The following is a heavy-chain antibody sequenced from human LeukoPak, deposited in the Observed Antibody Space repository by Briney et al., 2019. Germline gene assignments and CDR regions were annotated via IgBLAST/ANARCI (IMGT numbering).Heavy chain of an antibody. J-gene: IGHJ6*02. V-gene: IGHV4-59*01. CDR2: IYYSGST. Sequence: SETLSLTCAVYGGSFSGYYWSWIRQPPGKGLEWIGYIYYSGSTNYNPSLKSRVTISVDTSKNQFSLKLSSVTAADTAVYYCARDSRGGYSYGSEGYFYYYYGMDVWGQGTTVTVSS. D-gene: IGHD5-18*01. CDR1: GGSFSGYY. CDR3: ARDSRGGYSYGSEGYFYYYYGMDV.